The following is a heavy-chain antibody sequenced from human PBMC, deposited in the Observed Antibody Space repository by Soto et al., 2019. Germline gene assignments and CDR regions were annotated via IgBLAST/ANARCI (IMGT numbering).Heavy chain of an antibody. V-gene: IGHV4-39*01. CDR1: GGSISSSSYY. J-gene: IGHJ4*02. CDR2: IYYSGST. Sequence: QLQLQESGPGLVKPSETLSLTCTVSGGSISSSSYYWGWIRQPPGKGLEWIGSIYYSGSTYYNPSLKSXVXXXVXXSKNQFSLKLRSVTAADTAVYYCARHTPAISISDHWCQGTLVTVSS. CDR3: ARHTPAISISDH. D-gene: IGHD2-15*01.